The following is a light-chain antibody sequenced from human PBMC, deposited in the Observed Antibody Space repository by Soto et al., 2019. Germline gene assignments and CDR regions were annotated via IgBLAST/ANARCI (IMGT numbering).Light chain of an antibody. CDR1: HSIHTS. Sequence: VLTQSPATLSLSPGERATLSCRASHSIHTSLAWYQQKSGKPPRLVIYDSTLRANGVPDRFGGSRSGTEFTLTINSLEPEDFAVYYCHQRNVWPPITFGQGTRLEI. J-gene: IGKJ5*01. V-gene: IGKV3-11*01. CDR2: DST. CDR3: HQRNVWPPIT.